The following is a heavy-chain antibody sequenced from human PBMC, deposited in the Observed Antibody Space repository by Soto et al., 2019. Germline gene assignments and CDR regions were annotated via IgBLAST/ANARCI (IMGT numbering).Heavy chain of an antibody. CDR3: AKGEILTGYYSYYFDY. Sequence: GSLRLSCAASGFTFSSYAMSWVRQAPGKGLEWVSAISGSGGSTYYADSVKGRFTISRDNSMNTLYLQMNSLRAEDTALYYCAKGEILTGYYSYYFDYWGQGTLVTVSS. V-gene: IGHV3-23*01. D-gene: IGHD3-9*01. CDR2: ISGSGGST. J-gene: IGHJ4*02. CDR1: GFTFSSYA.